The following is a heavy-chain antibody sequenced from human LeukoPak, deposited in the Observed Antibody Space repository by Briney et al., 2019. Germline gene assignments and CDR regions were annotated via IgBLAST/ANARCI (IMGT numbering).Heavy chain of an antibody. J-gene: IGHJ4*02. CDR1: GFTFSSYS. CDR2: ISSSSSYI. D-gene: IGHD3-22*01. V-gene: IGHV3-21*01. Sequence: PGGSLRLSCAASGFTFSSYSMNWVRQAPGKGLEWVSSISSSSSYIYYADSVKGRFTISRDNAKNSLYLQMNSLRAEDTAVYYCARASSSGYSRFDYWGQGTLVTVSS. CDR3: ARASSSGYSRFDY.